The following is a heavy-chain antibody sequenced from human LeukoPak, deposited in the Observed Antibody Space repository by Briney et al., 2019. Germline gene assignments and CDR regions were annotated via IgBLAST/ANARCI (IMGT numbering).Heavy chain of an antibody. CDR2: INHSGST. CDR3: ARGQRLHYDSSGYKALFY. D-gene: IGHD3-22*01. V-gene: IGHV4-34*01. CDR1: GGSFSGYY. J-gene: IGHJ4*02. Sequence: SETLSLTCAVYGGSFSGYYWSWIRQPPGKGLEWIGEINHSGSTNYNPSLKSRVTISVDTSKNQFSLKLSSVTAADTAVYYCARGQRLHYDSSGYKALFYWGQGTLVTVSS.